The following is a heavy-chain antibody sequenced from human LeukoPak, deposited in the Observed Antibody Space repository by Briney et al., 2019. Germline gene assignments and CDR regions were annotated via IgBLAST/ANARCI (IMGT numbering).Heavy chain of an antibody. J-gene: IGHJ1*01. D-gene: IGHD3-3*01. V-gene: IGHV3-21*06. CDR1: GFTFSSYW. CDR2: ISSSSSYI. Sequence: PGGSLRLSCAASGFTFSSYWMSWVRQAPGKGLEWVSSISSSSSYIYYADSVKGRFTISRDNAKNSLYLQMNSLRAEDTAVYYCARVRRYDFWSGSEYFQHWGQGTLVTVSS. CDR3: ARVRRYDFWSGSEYFQH.